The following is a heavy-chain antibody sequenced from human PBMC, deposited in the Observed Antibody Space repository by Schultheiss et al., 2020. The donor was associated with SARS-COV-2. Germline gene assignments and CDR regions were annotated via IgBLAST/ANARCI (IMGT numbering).Heavy chain of an antibody. D-gene: IGHD1-26*01. CDR2: IYYSGST. CDR1: GGSFSGYY. J-gene: IGHJ4*02. CDR3: ARDSVGATRRGVGDDY. V-gene: IGHV4-34*11. Sequence: SETLSLTCAVYGGSFSGYYWSWIRQPPGKGLEWIGSIYYSGSTNYNPSLKSRVTMSVDTSKNQFSLKLSSVTAADTAVYYCARDSVGATRRGVGDDYWGQGTLVTVSS.